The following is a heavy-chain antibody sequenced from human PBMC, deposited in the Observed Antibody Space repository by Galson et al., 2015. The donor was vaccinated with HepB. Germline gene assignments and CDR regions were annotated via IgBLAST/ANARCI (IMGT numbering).Heavy chain of an antibody. D-gene: IGHD6-13*01. J-gene: IGHJ4*02. CDR1: GYTFTSYA. CDR3: ARVVGSSWGFDY. CDR2: INAGNGNT. Sequence: SVKVSCKASGYTFTSYAMHWVRQAPGQRLEWMGWINAGNGNTKYSQKFQGRVTITRDTSASTAYMELSSLRSKDTAVYYCARVVGSSWGFDYWGQGTLVTVSS. V-gene: IGHV1-3*01.